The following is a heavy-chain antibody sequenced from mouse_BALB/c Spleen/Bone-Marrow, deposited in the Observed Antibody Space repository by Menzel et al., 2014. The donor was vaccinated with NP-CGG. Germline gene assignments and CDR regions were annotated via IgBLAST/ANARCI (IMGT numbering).Heavy chain of an antibody. D-gene: IGHD2-10*02. V-gene: IGHV1-67*01. CDR2: ISTYSGNT. CDR3: ARSEYGNSYAMDY. Sequence: VKLQESGPELVRPGVSVKISCKGSGYTFTDYAMHWVKRSHAKSLEWIGVISTYSGNTNYNQKFKGKATMTVDKSSSTAYMELARLTSEDSAIYYCARSEYGNSYAMDYWGQGTSVTVSS. CDR1: GYTFTDYA. J-gene: IGHJ4*01.